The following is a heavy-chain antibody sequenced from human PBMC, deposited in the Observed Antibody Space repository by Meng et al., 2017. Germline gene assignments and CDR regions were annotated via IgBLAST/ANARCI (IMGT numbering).Heavy chain of an antibody. J-gene: IGHJ4*02. CDR3: AREPRGYSGYVSGY. CDR1: GGSISSSSYY. CDR2: IYYSGST. Sequence: GSLRLSCTVSGGSISSSSYYWGWIRQPPGKGLEWIGSIYYSGSTYYNPSLKSRVTISVDTSKNQFSLKLSSVTAADTAVYYCAREPRGYSGYVSGYWDQGTLVTVS. V-gene: IGHV4-39*07. D-gene: IGHD5-12*01.